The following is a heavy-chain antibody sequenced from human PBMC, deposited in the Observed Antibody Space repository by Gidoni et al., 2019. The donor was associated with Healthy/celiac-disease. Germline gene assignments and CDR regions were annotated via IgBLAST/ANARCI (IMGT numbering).Heavy chain of an antibody. CDR3: ARGARYGDYVWFDP. CDR2: INHSGST. D-gene: IGHD4-17*01. V-gene: IGHV4-34*01. Sequence: QVQLQQWGAGLLKPSETLSLTCAVYGGSFSGYYWSWIRQPPGKGLEWIGEINHSGSTNYNPSLKSRVTISVDTSKNQFSLKLSSVTAAATAVYYCARGARYGDYVWFDPWGQGTLVTVSS. CDR1: GGSFSGYY. J-gene: IGHJ5*02.